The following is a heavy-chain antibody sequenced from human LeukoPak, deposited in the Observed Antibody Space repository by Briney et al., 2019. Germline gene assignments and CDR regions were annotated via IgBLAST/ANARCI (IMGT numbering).Heavy chain of an antibody. D-gene: IGHD1-14*01. CDR2: INHSGST. Sequence: SETLSLTCAVYGGSFSGYYWSWIRQPPGKGLEWIGEINHSGSTNYNPSLKSRVTISVDTSKNQFSLKLSSATAADTAVYYCAGGTKPRTYDCWGQGTLVTVSS. CDR1: GGSFSGYY. J-gene: IGHJ4*02. V-gene: IGHV4-34*01. CDR3: AGGTKPRTYDC.